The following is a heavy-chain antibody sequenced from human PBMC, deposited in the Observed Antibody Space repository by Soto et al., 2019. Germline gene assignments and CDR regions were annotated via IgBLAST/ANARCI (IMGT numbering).Heavy chain of an antibody. Sequence: GGSLKIFCKGSGYSFTSYWIGWVRQMPGKGLEGKGIIYPGESDTRYSPSFQGQVTISADKSISTAYLQWSSLKASDTAMYYCARADYDFWSGYPHNDYWGQGTLVTVSS. CDR1: GYSFTSYW. CDR3: ARADYDFWSGYPHNDY. V-gene: IGHV5-51*01. CDR2: IYPGESDT. D-gene: IGHD3-3*01. J-gene: IGHJ4*02.